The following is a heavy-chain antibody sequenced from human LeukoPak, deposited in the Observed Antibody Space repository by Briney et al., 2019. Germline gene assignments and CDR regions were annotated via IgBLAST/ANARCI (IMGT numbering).Heavy chain of an antibody. V-gene: IGHV4-59*01. CDR2: IFYSGST. CDR1: GGSINNYY. CDR3: AREDYSGGNNWFDF. Sequence: SETLSLTCTVSGGSINNYYWSWMRQPPGKGLEWIGSIFYSGSTNYNPSLKSRGIISADTSNNQFSLKLSSVTAADTAVYYCAREDYSGGNNWFDFRGRGTLVTVRS. D-gene: IGHD4-11*01. J-gene: IGHJ5*01.